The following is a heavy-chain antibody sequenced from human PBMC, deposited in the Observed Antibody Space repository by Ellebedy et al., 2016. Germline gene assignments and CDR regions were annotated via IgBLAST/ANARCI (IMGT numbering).Heavy chain of an antibody. J-gene: IGHJ4*02. CDR2: INGGNGNT. V-gene: IGHV1-3*01. D-gene: IGHD2-2*01. CDR3: ATSLKDVSAAMAYDS. Sequence: GGSLRLXXAASGFTFSSYGMHWVRQAPGQGLEWMGWINGGNGNTKSSQRLQARVTITRDTSATTAYMELTSLISEDTAVYYCATSLKDVSAAMAYDSWGQGTLITVSS. CDR1: GFTFSSYG.